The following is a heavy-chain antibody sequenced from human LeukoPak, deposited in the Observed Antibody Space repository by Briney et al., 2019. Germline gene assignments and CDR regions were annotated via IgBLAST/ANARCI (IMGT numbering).Heavy chain of an antibody. CDR3: ARKFLTSSGIDY. J-gene: IGHJ4*02. CDR2: ISPDGSGT. CDR1: GFTFSNYW. V-gene: IGHV3-74*01. D-gene: IGHD2-15*01. Sequence: GGSLRLSCAASGFTFSNYWMHWVRQAPGKGLVWVSRISPDGSGTNYADSVKGRFTISRDNAKNSLYLQMKSLRDEDTAVYYCARKFLTSSGIDYWGQGTLVTVSS.